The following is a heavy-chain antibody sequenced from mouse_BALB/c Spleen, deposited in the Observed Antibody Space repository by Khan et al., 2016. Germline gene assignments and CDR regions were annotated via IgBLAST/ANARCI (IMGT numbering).Heavy chain of an antibody. J-gene: IGHJ1*01. CDR3: ASDGNYVGTWWYFDV. V-gene: IGHV3-1*02. CDR2: IHYSGYT. CDR1: GYSITSGYS. D-gene: IGHD2-1*01. Sequence: EVQLQESGPDLVKPSQSLSLTCPVTGYSITSGYSWHWIRQFPGNKLEWMGYIHYSGYTNYNPSLKSRISITRDTSKNQFFLQLNSVTTEDTATYYSASDGNYVGTWWYFDVWGAGTTVTVSS.